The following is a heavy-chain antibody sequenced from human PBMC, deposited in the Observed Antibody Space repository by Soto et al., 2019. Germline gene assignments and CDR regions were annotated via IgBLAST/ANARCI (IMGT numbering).Heavy chain of an antibody. CDR1: GFTFSSYG. CDR2: IWYDGSNK. V-gene: IGHV3-33*01. Sequence: QVQLVESGGGVVQPGRSLRLSCAASGFTFSSYGMHWVRQAPGKGLEWVAVIWYDGSNKYYADSVKGRFTISRDNSKNTLYLQMNSLRAEDTAVYYCARYGPGIRGDGTDYWGQGTLVTVSS. D-gene: IGHD3-16*01. CDR3: ARYGPGIRGDGTDY. J-gene: IGHJ4*02.